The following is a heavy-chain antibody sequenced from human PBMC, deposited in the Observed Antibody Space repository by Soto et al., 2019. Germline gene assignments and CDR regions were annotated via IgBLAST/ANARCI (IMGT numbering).Heavy chain of an antibody. V-gene: IGHV3-7*01. CDR2: IKEDGSEK. D-gene: IGHD2-15*01. CDR3: SRDVVVGAKALNY. J-gene: IGHJ4*02. CDR1: GFTFSNCW. Sequence: VSLRLSCAASGFTFSNCWMTWVRQAPGKGLEWVANIKEDGSEKHYVDSVKGRFTISRDNAKNSLYLQMNSLRVEDTAVYFCSRDVVVGAKALNYWGQGALVTVSS.